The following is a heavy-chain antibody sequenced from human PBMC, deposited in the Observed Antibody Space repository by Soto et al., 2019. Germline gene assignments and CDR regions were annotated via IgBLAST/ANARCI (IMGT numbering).Heavy chain of an antibody. J-gene: IGHJ6*02. CDR2: IIPIFGTA. V-gene: IGHV1-69*13. CDR3: AREVLTGTTSYYGMDV. Sequence: SVKVSCKASGGTFSSYAISWVRQAPGQGLEWMGGIIPIFGTANYAQKFQGRVTITADESTSTAYMELSSLRSEDTAVYYCAREVLTGTTSYYGMDVWGQGTTVTVS. CDR1: GGTFSSYA. D-gene: IGHD1-7*01.